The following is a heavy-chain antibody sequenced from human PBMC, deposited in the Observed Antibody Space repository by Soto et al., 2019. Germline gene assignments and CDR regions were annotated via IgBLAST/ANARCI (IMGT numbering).Heavy chain of an antibody. V-gene: IGHV4-59*01. Sequence: TSETLSLTCTVSGGSISSYYWSWIRQSPGKGLEWIGYIYYSGSTNYNPSLKSRVTISVDTSKNQFSLKLSSVTAADTAVYYCARDKAADYYYYGMDVWGQGTTVTV. J-gene: IGHJ6*02. CDR1: GGSISSYY. CDR2: IYYSGST. CDR3: ARDKAADYYYYGMDV. D-gene: IGHD6-13*01.